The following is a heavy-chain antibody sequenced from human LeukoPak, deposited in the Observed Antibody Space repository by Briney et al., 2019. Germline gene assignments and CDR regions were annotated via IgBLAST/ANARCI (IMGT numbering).Heavy chain of an antibody. V-gene: IGHV3-23*01. CDR3: VKEERGYSYGDY. D-gene: IGHD5-18*01. CDR2: VTDDGITT. CDR1: GFTFNNCA. Sequence: GGSLRLSCAASGFTFNNCAMSWVRQPPGKGLEWVSAVTDDGITTYYADSVKGRFTISRDNSKNTVYLQMNYLTADDTARYYCVKEERGYSYGDYWGQGTLVTVSS. J-gene: IGHJ4*02.